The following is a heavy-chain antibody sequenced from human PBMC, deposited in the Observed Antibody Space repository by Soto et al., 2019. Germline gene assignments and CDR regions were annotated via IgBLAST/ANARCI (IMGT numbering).Heavy chain of an antibody. D-gene: IGHD3-10*01. Sequence: QVHLQQWGAGQLKPSETLSLTCAVYGGSFSGYYWSWIRQPPGKGLEWIGEINHSGSTNYSPSLNSRVAISVDTSKNQFSLKLSSVTAADTAVYYCAAFHVLLWFGESPNRHLQYWGQGTLVTISS. J-gene: IGHJ4*02. CDR2: INHSGST. V-gene: IGHV4-34*01. CDR3: AAFHVLLWFGESPNRHLQY. CDR1: GGSFSGYY.